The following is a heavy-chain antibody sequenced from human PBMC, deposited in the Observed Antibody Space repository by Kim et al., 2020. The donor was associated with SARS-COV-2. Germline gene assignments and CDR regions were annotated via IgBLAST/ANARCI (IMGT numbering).Heavy chain of an antibody. CDR3: ARSATVTTVTQIDY. CDR1: GGSFSGYY. V-gene: IGHV4-34*01. CDR2: INHSGST. Sequence: SETLSLTCAVYGGSFSGYYWSWIRQPPGKGLEWIGEINHSGSTNYNPSLKSRVTISVDTSKNQFSLKLSSVTAADTAVYYCARSATVTTVTQIDYWGQGTLVTVSS. J-gene: IGHJ4*02. D-gene: IGHD4-17*01.